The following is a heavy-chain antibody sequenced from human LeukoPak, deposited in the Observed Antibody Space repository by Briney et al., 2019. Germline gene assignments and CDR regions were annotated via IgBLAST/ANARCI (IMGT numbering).Heavy chain of an antibody. Sequence: PSETLSLTCTVSGGSISTYYGNWIRQAPGKGLEWIGYIYYSGSTYYNPSLKSRVTISVDTSKNQFSLKLSSVTAADTAVYYCARYDSQFHWYFDLWGRGTLVTVSS. V-gene: IGHV4-59*08. CDR3: ARYDSQFHWYFDL. D-gene: IGHD3-22*01. CDR1: GGSISTYY. J-gene: IGHJ2*01. CDR2: IYYSGST.